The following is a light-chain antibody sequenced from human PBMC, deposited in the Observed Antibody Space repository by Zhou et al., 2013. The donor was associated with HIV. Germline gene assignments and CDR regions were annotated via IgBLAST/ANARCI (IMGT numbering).Light chain of an antibody. J-gene: IGKJ4*01. CDR2: LGS. CDR3: FHRLEFPLT. Sequence: DIVMTQSPLSLPVTPGEPAAISCRSSQSLLYSNGHNYLEWYVQKPGQSPQLLIYLGSNRASGVPDRFSGSGSGTDFTLKINNMESEDVGIYYCFHRLEFPLTFGGGTRLDIK. CDR1: QSLLYSNGHNY. V-gene: IGKV2-28*01.